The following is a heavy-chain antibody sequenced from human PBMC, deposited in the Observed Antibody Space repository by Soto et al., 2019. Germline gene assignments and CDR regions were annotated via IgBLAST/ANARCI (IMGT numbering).Heavy chain of an antibody. CDR1: GGSISGSPNY. D-gene: IGHD2-21*01. CDR3: ASRKDGYNLVLDY. CDR2: IYYSGHS. V-gene: IGHV4-39*01. J-gene: IGHJ4*02. Sequence: SLTCIVSGGSISGSPNYWGWIRQPPGKGLEWIANIYYSGHSYYNPSLKSRATISVDTSRNQFSLKLISVTAADTAVYFCASRKDGYNLVLDYWGQGTLVTVSS.